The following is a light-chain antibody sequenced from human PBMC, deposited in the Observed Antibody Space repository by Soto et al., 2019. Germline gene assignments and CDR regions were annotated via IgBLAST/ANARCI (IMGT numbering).Light chain of an antibody. CDR2: GTS. CDR1: QSAGNTY. V-gene: IGKV3-20*01. J-gene: IGKJ1*01. Sequence: EMELTQSPGTLSLSPGERATLSCRASQSAGNTYLAWYQQKPGQAPRLLIYGTSSRATGMPDRFSGSGSGTEFTLTIDRVEPEDFAVYDCQQYGSSRTFGQGTKVEVK. CDR3: QQYGSSRT.